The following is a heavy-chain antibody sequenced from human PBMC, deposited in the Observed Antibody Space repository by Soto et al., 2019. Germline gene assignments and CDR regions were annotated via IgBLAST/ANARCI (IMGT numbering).Heavy chain of an antibody. J-gene: IGHJ3*02. Sequence: EVQLLESGGGLVQPGGSLRLSCAASGFTFSSYAMSWVRQAPGKGLEWVSAISGSGGSTYYADSVKGRFIISRDNSKNALYLQMNSLRAEDTAVYYCAKDHRQWLVSYAFDIWGQGTMVTVSS. V-gene: IGHV3-23*01. CDR2: ISGSGGST. CDR1: GFTFSSYA. CDR3: AKDHRQWLVSYAFDI. D-gene: IGHD6-19*01.